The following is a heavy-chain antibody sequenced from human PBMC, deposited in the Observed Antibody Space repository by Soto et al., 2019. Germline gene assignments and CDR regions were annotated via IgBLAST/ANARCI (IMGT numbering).Heavy chain of an antibody. J-gene: IGHJ6*02. CDR1: GFTFSSYS. Sequence: PGGSLRLSCAASGFTFSSYSMNWVRQAPGKGLEWVSSISSSSSYIYYADSVKGRFTISRDNAKNSLYLQMNSLRAEDTAVYYCARDPFYCSSTSCGDLRMDVWGQGPKVTVSS. CDR2: ISSSSSYI. CDR3: ARDPFYCSSTSCGDLRMDV. V-gene: IGHV3-21*01. D-gene: IGHD2-2*01.